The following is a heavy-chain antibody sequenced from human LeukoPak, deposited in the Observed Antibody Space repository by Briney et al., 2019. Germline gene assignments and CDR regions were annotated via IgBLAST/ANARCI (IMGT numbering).Heavy chain of an antibody. D-gene: IGHD2-8*01. J-gene: IGHJ6*03. Sequence: ASVKVSCKASGYTLTSYYLHWVRQAPGQGLEWLGWINLNGGGTLSAQKFQGRVTMTRDASISTAYMELSGLRSDDTAVYYCATRCANGVCYKAYYMDVWGKGTTVTVSS. CDR2: INLNGGGT. V-gene: IGHV1-2*02. CDR1: GYTLTSYY. CDR3: ATRCANGVCYKAYYMDV.